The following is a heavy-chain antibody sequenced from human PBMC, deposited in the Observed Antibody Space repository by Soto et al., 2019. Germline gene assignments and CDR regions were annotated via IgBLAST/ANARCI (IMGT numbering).Heavy chain of an antibody. J-gene: IGHJ4*02. D-gene: IGHD3-10*01. V-gene: IGHV3-23*01. Sequence: PGGSLRLSCAASGFTFSSYAMSWVRQAPGKGLEWVSGISGSGGSTYYADSVKGRFTISRDNSKNTLYLQMNSLRAEDTAVYYCAKPKLWFGDVYYFDYWGQGTLVTVSS. CDR2: ISGSGGST. CDR1: GFTFSSYA. CDR3: AKPKLWFGDVYYFDY.